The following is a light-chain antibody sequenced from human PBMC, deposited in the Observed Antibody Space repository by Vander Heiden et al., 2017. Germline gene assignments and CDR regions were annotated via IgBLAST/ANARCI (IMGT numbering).Light chain of an antibody. CDR3: QQSYSTPDMYT. Sequence: SPSSLSASVGDRVTITCRASQSISSYLNWYQQKPRKAPKLLIYVASSLQSGVPSRFSGSGSGTDFTLTISSLQPEDFATYYCQQSYSTPDMYTFGQGTKLEIK. CDR1: QSISSY. J-gene: IGKJ2*01. V-gene: IGKV1-39*01. CDR2: VAS.